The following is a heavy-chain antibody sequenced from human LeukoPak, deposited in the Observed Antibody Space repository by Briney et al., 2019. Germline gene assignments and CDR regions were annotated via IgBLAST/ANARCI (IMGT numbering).Heavy chain of an antibody. CDR3: ARAVLLGTDFDY. J-gene: IGHJ4*02. Sequence: ASVKVSCKTSGYIFICYYIHWVRQAPGQGLEWMGWINPNSGGTNYAQKFQGRVTMTRDTSISTAYMELSRLRSDDTAVYYCARAVLLGTDFDYWGQGTLVTISS. V-gene: IGHV1-2*02. CDR2: INPNSGGT. D-gene: IGHD5-18*01. CDR1: GYIFICYY.